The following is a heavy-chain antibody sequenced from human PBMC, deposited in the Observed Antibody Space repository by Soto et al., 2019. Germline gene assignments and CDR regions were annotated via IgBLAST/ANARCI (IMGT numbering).Heavy chain of an antibody. D-gene: IGHD4-17*01. CDR1: GDSISSAGYF. CDR2: IFYSGTT. CDR3: ARGHLRWRYFDY. Sequence: QVQLQESGPGLVKPSQTLSLTCTVSGDSISSAGYFWNWIRHHPGKGLEWIGYIFYSGTTCYNPALKSRLSISVDTSNNRFSLILTSLTAAGTAVYFCARGHLRWRYFDYWGQGALVTVSS. V-gene: IGHV4-31*03. J-gene: IGHJ4*02.